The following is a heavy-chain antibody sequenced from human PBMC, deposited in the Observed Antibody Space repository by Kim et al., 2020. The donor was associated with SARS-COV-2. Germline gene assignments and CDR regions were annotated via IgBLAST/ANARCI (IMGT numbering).Heavy chain of an antibody. CDR3: ARESVYGDTRVDFDL. CDR1: GFTVSSKY. D-gene: IGHD4-17*01. CDR2: IYTGGKT. Sequence: GGSLRLSCAASGFTVSSKYMSWVRRAPGKGLEWVAIIYTGGKTWYEDSVQGRFTLSRDNSTNTLYLQLNSMRAADSAAYFYARESVYGDTRVDFDLWGR. J-gene: IGHJ2*01. V-gene: IGHV3-66*01.